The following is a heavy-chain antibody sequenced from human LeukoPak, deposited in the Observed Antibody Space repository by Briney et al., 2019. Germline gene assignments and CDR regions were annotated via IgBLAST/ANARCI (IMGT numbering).Heavy chain of an antibody. CDR3: ARGNRDCGGGDCYSNDNWFDP. Sequence: GASVKVSCKASGYTFTSYDINWVRQATGQGLEWMGWMNPNSGNTGYAQKFQGRVTMTRNTSISTAYMELSSLRSEDTAVYYCARGNRDCGGGDCYSNDNWFDPWGQGTLVTVSS. J-gene: IGHJ5*02. CDR2: MNPNSGNT. V-gene: IGHV1-8*01. CDR1: GYTFTSYD. D-gene: IGHD2-21*02.